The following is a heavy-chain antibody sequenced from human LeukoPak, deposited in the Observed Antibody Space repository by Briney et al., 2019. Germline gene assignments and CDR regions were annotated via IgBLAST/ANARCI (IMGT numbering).Heavy chain of an antibody. CDR2: INHSGST. V-gene: IGHV4-34*01. CDR3: ASLPRPNCSSTSCYELDV. Sequence: PSETLSLTCAVYGGSFSGYYWSWIRQPPGKGLEWIGEINHSGSTSYNPSLKSRVTISVDTSKNQFSLKLSSVTAADTAVYYCASLPRPNCSSTSCYELDVWGKGTTVTVSS. CDR1: GGSFSGYY. D-gene: IGHD2-2*01. J-gene: IGHJ6*04.